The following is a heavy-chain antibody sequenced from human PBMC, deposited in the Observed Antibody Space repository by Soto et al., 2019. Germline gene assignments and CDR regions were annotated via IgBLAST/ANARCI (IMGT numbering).Heavy chain of an antibody. CDR3: ANDNDRPQLGGNYYYILDV. J-gene: IGHJ6*02. Sequence: QVQLEQSGAEVKKPGSTLKVSCKASGGTFRNSAISWVRQDPGQGLEWMGGIMPIFRTPDYAQKFQGRVTITADESTNTAYMELSGLISDDTAVYYGANDNDRPQLGGNYYYILDVWGHGTTVTVSS. V-gene: IGHV1-69*12. CDR2: IMPIFRTP. CDR1: GGTFRNSA. D-gene: IGHD1-1*01.